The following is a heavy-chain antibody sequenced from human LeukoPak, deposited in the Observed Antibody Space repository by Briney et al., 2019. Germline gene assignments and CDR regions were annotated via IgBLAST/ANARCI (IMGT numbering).Heavy chain of an antibody. J-gene: IGHJ4*02. V-gene: IGHV3-30*18. CDR3: AKEVGYNYAPLDY. D-gene: IGHD5-18*01. CDR2: ISKTGGTK. CDR1: GFTFSAYG. Sequence: PGRSLRLSCAASGFTFSAYGMQWVRQAPGKGLEWLAVISKTGGTKYYADSVKARFTVSRDNAGNTLYLQMNSLRPEDTAVYYCAKEVGYNYAPLDYWGLGTLVTVSS.